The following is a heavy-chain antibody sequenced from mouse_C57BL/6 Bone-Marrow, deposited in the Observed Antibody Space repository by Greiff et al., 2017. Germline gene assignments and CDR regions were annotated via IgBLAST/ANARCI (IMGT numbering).Heavy chain of an antibody. Sequence: EVQLQQSGPELVKPGASVKIPCKASGYTFTDYNMDWVKQSHGKSLEWIGDINPNNGGTIYNQKFKGKATLTVDKSSSTAYMQLRRLTSEDTAVYYCARIYDGYPRYFDVWGTGTTVTVSS. V-gene: IGHV1-18*01. D-gene: IGHD2-3*01. CDR3: ARIYDGYPRYFDV. CDR2: INPNNGGT. J-gene: IGHJ1*03. CDR1: GYTFTDYN.